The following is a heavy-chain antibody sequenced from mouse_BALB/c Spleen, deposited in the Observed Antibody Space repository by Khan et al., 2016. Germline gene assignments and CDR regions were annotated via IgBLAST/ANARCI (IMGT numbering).Heavy chain of an antibody. CDR3: VRRRIYDGYYDAMDY. CDR2: INTYTGEP. J-gene: IGHJ4*01. D-gene: IGHD2-3*01. CDR1: GYTFTNYG. V-gene: IGHV9-3-1*01. Sequence: QIQLVQSGPELKKPGETVKISCKASGYTFTNYGMNWVKQAPGKGLKWMGWINTYTGEPTYADDFKGRFAFSLETSASTAYLQINNLKNEDTATYFCVRRRIYDGYYDAMDYWGQGTSVTVSS.